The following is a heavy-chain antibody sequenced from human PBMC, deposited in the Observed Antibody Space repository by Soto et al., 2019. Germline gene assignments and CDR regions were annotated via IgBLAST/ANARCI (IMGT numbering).Heavy chain of an antibody. D-gene: IGHD1-26*01. CDR1: GGTFSSDS. CDR3: ARDANGRYNFDY. CDR2: IIPMFDTP. J-gene: IGHJ4*02. V-gene: IGHV1-69*13. Sequence: SVKVSCKASGGTFSSDSFSWVRQAPGQGLEWMGGIIPMFDTPIYAQKFQDRVTITADESTSTAYMQLSSLRSGDTAVYYCARDANGRYNFDYWGQGTLVTVSS.